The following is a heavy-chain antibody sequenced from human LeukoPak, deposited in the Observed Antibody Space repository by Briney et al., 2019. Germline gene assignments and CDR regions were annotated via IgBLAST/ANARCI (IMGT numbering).Heavy chain of an antibody. CDR3: AKDPGSGSGGFDY. D-gene: IGHD3-10*01. V-gene: IGHV3-9*01. Sequence: GGSLRLSCAASGFTFDDYAMHWVRQAPGKGLEWVSGISWNTGSIGYADSVKGRFTISRDNAKNSLYLQMNSLRAEDTALYYCAKDPGSGSGGFDYWGQGTLVTVSS. CDR2: ISWNTGSI. J-gene: IGHJ4*02. CDR1: GFTFDDYA.